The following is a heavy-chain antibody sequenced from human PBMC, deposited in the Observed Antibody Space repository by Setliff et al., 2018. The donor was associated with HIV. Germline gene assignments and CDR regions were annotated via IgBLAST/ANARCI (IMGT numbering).Heavy chain of an antibody. J-gene: IGHJ4*02. D-gene: IGHD2-15*01. V-gene: IGHV3-48*03. CDR2: ISSSGDTI. Sequence: PGESLKISCAASGFTFSTYEMNWVRQAPGKGLEWVSYISSSGDTIYYADSVKLRFTISRDNAKNSLDLQLNYLRAGDTAVYYCARSSLGTATHFDSWGQGTLVTVSS. CDR1: GFTFSTYE. CDR3: ARSSLGTATHFDS.